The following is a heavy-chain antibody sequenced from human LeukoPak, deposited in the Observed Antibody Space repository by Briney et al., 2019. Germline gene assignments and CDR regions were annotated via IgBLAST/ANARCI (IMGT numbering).Heavy chain of an antibody. Sequence: QPGGSLRLSCAVSGFNGMHWVRQAPGKGLEWVAFMQYDGSDKSYADSVKGRFTISRDNSKNTLYLQMNRLRPEDTAVYSCATDGGKWELLFDYWGQGTLVTVSS. J-gene: IGHJ4*02. CDR1: GFNG. CDR2: MQYDGSDK. CDR3: ATDGGKWELLFDY. V-gene: IGHV3-30*02. D-gene: IGHD1-26*01.